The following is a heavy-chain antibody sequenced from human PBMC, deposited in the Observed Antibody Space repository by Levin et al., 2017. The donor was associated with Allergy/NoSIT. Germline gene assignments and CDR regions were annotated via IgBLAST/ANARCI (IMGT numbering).Heavy chain of an antibody. D-gene: IGHD7-27*01. CDR1: GFTFAEYA. CDR2: IRSKAWGTTT. CDR3: SRGALGYYYYGMDV. Sequence: GGSLRLSCTASGFTFAEYAMSWFRQAPGKGLEWVGSIRSKAWGTTTEYAASVKGRFTISRDDSSSIAYLQLNSLKTDDTAVYYCSRGALGYYYYGMDVWGQGTTVTVSS. V-gene: IGHV3-49*03. J-gene: IGHJ6*02.